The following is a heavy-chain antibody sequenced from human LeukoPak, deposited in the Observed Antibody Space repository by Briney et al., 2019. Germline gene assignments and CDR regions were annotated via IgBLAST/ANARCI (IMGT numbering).Heavy chain of an antibody. J-gene: IGHJ4*02. CDR3: ARDNCTNGVCYLFDY. D-gene: IGHD2-8*01. V-gene: IGHV1-2*06. CDR2: INPNSGGT. Sequence: GASVKVSCKASRYTFTGYYMHWVRQAPGQGGEWMGRINPNSGGTNYAQKFQGRVTITRDTSISTAYMELSRLRSDDTAVYYRARDNCTNGVCYLFDYWGQGTLVTVSS. CDR1: RYTFTGYY.